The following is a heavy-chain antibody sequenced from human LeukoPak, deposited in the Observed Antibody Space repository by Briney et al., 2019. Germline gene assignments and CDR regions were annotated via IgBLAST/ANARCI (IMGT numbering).Heavy chain of an antibody. CDR3: ARDLRLLPLSGYNSAEGDAFDI. V-gene: IGHV1-69*05. J-gene: IGHJ3*02. D-gene: IGHD5-24*01. CDR2: IIPIFGTA. CDR1: GGTFSSYA. Sequence: ASVKVSCKASGGTFSSYAISWVRQAPGQGLEWMGGIIPIFGTANYAQKFQGRVTITTDESTSTAYMELSSLRSEDTAVYYCARDLRLLPLSGYNSAEGDAFDIWGQGTMVTVSS.